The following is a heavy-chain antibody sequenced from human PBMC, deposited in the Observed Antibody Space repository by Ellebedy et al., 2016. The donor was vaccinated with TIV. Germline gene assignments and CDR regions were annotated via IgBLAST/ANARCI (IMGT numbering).Heavy chain of an antibody. CDR1: GFTVSSNY. CDR3: AGGISVAGTSLGF. CDR2: IYSSGGT. D-gene: IGHD6-19*01. J-gene: IGHJ4*02. V-gene: IGHV3-53*01. Sequence: RGSLRLSCAASGFTVSSNYMRWVRQAPGRGLEWVSTIYSSGGTYYAGSVKGRFTISRDNSKNTLYLQMNSLRAEDTAVYYCAGGISVAGTSLGFWGQGTLVTVSS.